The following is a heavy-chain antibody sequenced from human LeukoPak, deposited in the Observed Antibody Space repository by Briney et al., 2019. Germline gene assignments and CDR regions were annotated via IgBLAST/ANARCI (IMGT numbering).Heavy chain of an antibody. CDR2: INHSGST. V-gene: IGHV4-34*01. J-gene: IGHJ6*03. CDR3: ARYNWNYYYYYCMDV. Sequence: SETLSLTCAVYGGSFSGYYWSWIRQPPGKGLEWIGEINHSGSTNYNPSLKSRVTISVDTSKNQFSLKLSSVTAADTAVYYCARYNWNYYYYYCMDVWGKGTTVTVSS. D-gene: IGHD1-20*01. CDR1: GGSFSGYY.